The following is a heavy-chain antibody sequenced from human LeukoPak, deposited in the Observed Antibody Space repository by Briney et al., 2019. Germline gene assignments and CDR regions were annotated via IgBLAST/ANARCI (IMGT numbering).Heavy chain of an antibody. Sequence: SETLSLTCTVSGGSISSGSYYWSWIRQPAGKGLEWIGRIYTSGSTNYNPSLKSRVTISVDTSKNQFSLKLSSVTAADTAVYYCARGSSSYAFDIWGQGTMVTVSS. CDR1: GGSISSGSYY. V-gene: IGHV4-61*02. CDR2: IYTSGST. D-gene: IGHD6-6*01. J-gene: IGHJ3*02. CDR3: ARGSSSYAFDI.